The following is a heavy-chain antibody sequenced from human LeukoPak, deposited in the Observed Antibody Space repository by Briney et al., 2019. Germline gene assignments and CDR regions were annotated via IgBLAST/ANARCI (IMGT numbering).Heavy chain of an antibody. CDR1: GFTFSSYW. V-gene: IGHV3-74*01. D-gene: IGHD3-3*01. CDR2: INSDGSST. CDR3: ASLDFWSGYPFDY. Sequence: GGSLRLSCAASGFTFSSYWMHWVRQAPGKGLVWVSRINSDGSSTSYADSVKGRFTISRDNAKNTLYLQMNSLRAEDTAVYYCASLDFWSGYPFDYWGQGTMVTVSS. J-gene: IGHJ4*02.